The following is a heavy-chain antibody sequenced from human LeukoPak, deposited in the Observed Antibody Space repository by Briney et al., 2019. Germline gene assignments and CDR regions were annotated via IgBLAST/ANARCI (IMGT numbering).Heavy chain of an antibody. J-gene: IGHJ4*02. CDR3: ARERAVQGYCSGGRCYINDY. CDR2: INPNSGGT. CDR1: GYNFSGYY. Sequence: GASVKVSCKASGYNFSGYYTHWVRQAPGQGLEWMGRINPNSGGTNYAQKFQGRVTMTRDTSISTAYMELTRLTSDDTAVYYCARERAVQGYCSGGRCYINDYWGQGTLVTVSS. D-gene: IGHD2-15*01. V-gene: IGHV1-2*06.